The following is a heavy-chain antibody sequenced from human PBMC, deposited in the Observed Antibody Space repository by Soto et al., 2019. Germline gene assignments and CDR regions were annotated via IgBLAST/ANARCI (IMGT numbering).Heavy chain of an antibody. CDR1: GGTFSSYA. CDR3: ARSLAGEGYNYTGMDV. D-gene: IGHD3-10*01. CDR2: IIPIFGTA. J-gene: IGHJ6*02. Sequence: SVKISCKASGGTFSSYAFSWVRQAPGEGLGCMGGIIPIFGTANYAQKFQGRVTTTADESTSTAYIELSRLRSEDTAVYYCARSLAGEGYNYTGMDVWGQGTTVTVS. V-gene: IGHV1-69*13.